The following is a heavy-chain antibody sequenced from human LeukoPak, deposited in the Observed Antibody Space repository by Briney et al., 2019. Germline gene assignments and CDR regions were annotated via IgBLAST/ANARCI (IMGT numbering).Heavy chain of an antibody. V-gene: IGHV4-61*02. CDR2: IYTSGST. J-gene: IGHJ5*02. D-gene: IGHD1-14*01. CDR1: GDSVNSGAYY. Sequence: EPSQTLSLTCTVSGDSVNSGAYYWSWLRQPAGKEPEWIGRIYTSGSTNYNPSLKSRVTMSVDTSKNQFSLKLSSVTAADTAVYYCARTPLGTNWFDPWGQGTLVTVSS. CDR3: ARTPLGTNWFDP.